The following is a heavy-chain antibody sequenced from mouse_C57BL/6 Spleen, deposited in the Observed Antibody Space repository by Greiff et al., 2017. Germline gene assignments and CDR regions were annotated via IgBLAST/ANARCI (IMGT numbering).Heavy chain of an antibody. CDR2: IDPSDSYT. Sequence: QVQLQQSGAELVKPGASVKLSCKASGYTFTSYWMQWVKQRPGQGLEWIGEIDPSDSYTNYNQKFKGKATFTVDTSSSTAYMQLSSLTSEDSAVYYCARRDGSFDYWGQGTTLTVSS. CDR1: GYTFTSYW. V-gene: IGHV1-50*01. D-gene: IGHD2-3*01. CDR3: ARRDGSFDY. J-gene: IGHJ2*01.